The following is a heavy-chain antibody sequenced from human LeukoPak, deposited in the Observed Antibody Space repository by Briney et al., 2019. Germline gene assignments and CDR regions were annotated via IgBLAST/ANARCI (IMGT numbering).Heavy chain of an antibody. V-gene: IGHV1-46*03. J-gene: IGHJ5*02. D-gene: IGHD4-11*01. CDR3: ARGGYSNYVSDWFDP. Sequence: ASVKVSCKASGYTFTSYYMHWVRQAPGQGLEWMGIINPSGGSTSYAQKFQGRVTMTRDTSTSTVYMELSSLGSEDTAVYYCARGGYSNYVSDWFDPWGQGTLVTVSS. CDR1: GYTFTSYY. CDR2: INPSGGST.